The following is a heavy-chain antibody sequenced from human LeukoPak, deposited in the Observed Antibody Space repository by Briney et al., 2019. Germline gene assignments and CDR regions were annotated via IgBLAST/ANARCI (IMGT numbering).Heavy chain of an antibody. CDR2: ISAYNGNT. CDR1: GYTCTSYG. Sequence: ASVKVSCKASGYTCTSYGISWVRQAPGQGLEWMGWISAYNGNTNYAQKLQGRVTMTTDTSTSTAYMELRSLRSDDTAVYYCAREITGTTYYYYYYGMDVWGQGTTVTVSS. CDR3: AREITGTTYYYYYYGMDV. D-gene: IGHD1-7*01. V-gene: IGHV1-18*01. J-gene: IGHJ6*02.